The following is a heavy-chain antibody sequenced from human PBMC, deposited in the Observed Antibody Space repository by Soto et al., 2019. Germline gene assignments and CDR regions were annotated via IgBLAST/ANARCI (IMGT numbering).Heavy chain of an antibody. CDR3: ARHLRTTVIGY. Sequence: PSETLSLTCTVSGGSISSYYWSWIRQPPGKGLEWIGYIYYSGNTNYNPSLKSRVTISVDTSKNQFSLKLNSVTAADTAVYYCARHLRTTVIGYWGQGTLVTVSS. J-gene: IGHJ4*02. V-gene: IGHV4-59*08. CDR1: GGSISSYY. CDR2: IYYSGNT. D-gene: IGHD4-4*01.